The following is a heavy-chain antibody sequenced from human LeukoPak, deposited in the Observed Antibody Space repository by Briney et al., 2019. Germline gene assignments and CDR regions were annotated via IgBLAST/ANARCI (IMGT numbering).Heavy chain of an antibody. CDR3: AKDISGSWSIDY. Sequence: GGSLRLSCAASGFTFSSYWMSWVRQAPGKGLEWVAIIKQDGSEKYYVDSVKGRFTISRDNAKNSLYLQMNSLRAEDTAVYYCAKDISGSWSIDYWGQGTLVTVSS. D-gene: IGHD6-13*01. J-gene: IGHJ4*02. CDR2: IKQDGSEK. V-gene: IGHV3-7*01. CDR1: GFTFSSYW.